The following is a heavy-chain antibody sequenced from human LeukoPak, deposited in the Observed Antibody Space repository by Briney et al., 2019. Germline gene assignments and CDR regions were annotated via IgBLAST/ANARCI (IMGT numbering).Heavy chain of an antibody. CDR3: ARDRVVVVPAAHYGAFDI. CDR2: IIPIFGTA. CDR1: GYTFTGYY. D-gene: IGHD2-2*01. V-gene: IGHV1-69*13. Sequence: ASVTVSCKASGYTFTGYYMHWVRQAPGQGLEWMGGIIPIFGTANYAQQFQGRVTITADESTSTAYMELSSLRSEDTAVYYCARDRVVVVPAAHYGAFDIWGQGTMVTVSS. J-gene: IGHJ3*02.